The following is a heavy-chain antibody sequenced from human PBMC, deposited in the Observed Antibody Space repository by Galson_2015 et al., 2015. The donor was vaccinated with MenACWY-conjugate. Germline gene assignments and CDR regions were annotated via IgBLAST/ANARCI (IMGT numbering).Heavy chain of an antibody. Sequence: SLRLSCAASGFTFSSYSMNWVRQAPGKGLEWVSSISSSSSYIYYADSVKGRFTISRDNAKNSLYLQMNSLRAEDTAVYYCARVRRATQWLVRKDYYYGMDVWGQGTTVTVSS. CDR1: GFTFSSYS. V-gene: IGHV3-21*01. CDR2: ISSSSSYI. CDR3: ARVRRATQWLVRKDYYYGMDV. D-gene: IGHD6-19*01. J-gene: IGHJ6*02.